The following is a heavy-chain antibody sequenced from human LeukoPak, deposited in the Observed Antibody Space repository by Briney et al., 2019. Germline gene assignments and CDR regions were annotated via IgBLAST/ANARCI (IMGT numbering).Heavy chain of an antibody. CDR2: IIPILGIA. V-gene: IGHV1-69*04. Sequence: GASVKVSCKASGGTFSSYAISWVRQAPGQGLEWMGRIIPILGIANYAQKFQGRVTITADKSTSTAYMELSSLRSEDTAVYYCTTAGYCGGDCYWGFWYFDLWGRGTLVTVSS. J-gene: IGHJ2*01. CDR3: TTAGYCGGDCYWGFWYFDL. D-gene: IGHD2-21*02. CDR1: GGTFSSYA.